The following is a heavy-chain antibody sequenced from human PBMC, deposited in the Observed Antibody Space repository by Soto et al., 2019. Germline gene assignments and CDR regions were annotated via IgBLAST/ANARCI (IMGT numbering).Heavy chain of an antibody. CDR1: GGSISTTY. D-gene: IGHD3-16*01. V-gene: IGHV4-59*01. Sequence: PSETLSLTCSVSGGSISTTYWGWIRLSPGKGPEWIGNIYRSGATLTNSSLKSRLTISIDTSNNQVSLKLSSVTAGDTAIYYRARGIQLWTYAMDVWGPGTTVTVSS. CDR2: IYRSGAT. J-gene: IGHJ6*02. CDR3: ARGIQLWTYAMDV.